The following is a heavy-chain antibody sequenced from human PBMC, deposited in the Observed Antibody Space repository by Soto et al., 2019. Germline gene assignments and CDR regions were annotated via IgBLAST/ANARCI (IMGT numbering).Heavy chain of an antibody. CDR3: ARDNDYGDYVDWYFDL. Sequence: QVQLVESGGGVVQPGRSLRLSCAASGFTFSSYGMHWVRQAPGKGLEWVAVIWYDGSNKYYADSVKGRFTISRDNSKNTLYLQMNILRAEDTDVYYCARDNDYGDYVDWYFDLWGRGTLVTVSS. V-gene: IGHV3-33*01. CDR1: GFTFSSYG. J-gene: IGHJ2*01. CDR2: IWYDGSNK. D-gene: IGHD4-17*01.